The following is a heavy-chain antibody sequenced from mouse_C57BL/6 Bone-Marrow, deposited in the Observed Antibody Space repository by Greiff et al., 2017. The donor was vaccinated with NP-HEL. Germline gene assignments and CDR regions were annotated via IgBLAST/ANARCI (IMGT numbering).Heavy chain of an antibody. CDR3: ARDGWLLHLLRVRGYAMDD. D-gene: IGHD2-3*01. CDR2: IYPGDGDT. CDR1: GYAFSSYW. J-gene: IGHJ4*01. Sequence: QVQLQQSGAELVKPGASVKISCKASGYAFSSYWMNWVKQRPGKGLEWIGQIYPGDGDTNYNGKFTGKATLTADKSSSTAYMQLSSLTSEDAAVYFCARDGWLLHLLRVRGYAMDDWGQGTSVTVSS. V-gene: IGHV1-80*01.